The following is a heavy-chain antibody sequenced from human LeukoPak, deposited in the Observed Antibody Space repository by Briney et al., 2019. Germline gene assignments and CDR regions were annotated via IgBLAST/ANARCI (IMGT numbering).Heavy chain of an antibody. J-gene: IGHJ4*02. V-gene: IGHV1-69*05. Sequence: SVKVSCKASGFTFSSYAISWVRQAPGQGLEWMGRIIPIFGTANYAQKFQGRVTITTDESTSTAYMELSSLRSEDTAVYYCARQYDILTGHLDYWGQGTLVTVSS. D-gene: IGHD3-9*01. CDR3: ARQYDILTGHLDY. CDR1: GFTFSSYA. CDR2: IIPIFGTA.